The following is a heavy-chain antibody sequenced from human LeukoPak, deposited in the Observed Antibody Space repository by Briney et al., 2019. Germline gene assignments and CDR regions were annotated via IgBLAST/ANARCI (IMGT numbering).Heavy chain of an antibody. CDR2: LNPNSGNT. V-gene: IGHV1-8*01. CDR3: AKVAPGGLGAFDI. D-gene: IGHD3-10*01. Sequence: ASVKVSCKTSGYTFTSYVINWVRQAPGQGLERMGWLNPNSGNTGYAQKFQGRVTMTRDTSISTAHMELSSLTSEDTAVYYCAKVAPGGLGAFDIWGQGTMVTISS. CDR1: GYTFTSYV. J-gene: IGHJ3*02.